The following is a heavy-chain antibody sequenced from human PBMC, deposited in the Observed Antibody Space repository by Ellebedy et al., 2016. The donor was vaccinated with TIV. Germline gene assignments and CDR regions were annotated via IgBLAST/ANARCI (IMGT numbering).Heavy chain of an antibody. Sequence: PGGSLRLSCAASGFTFRSYWMTWVRQATGKGLEWVANIYQDGSEKYYVDSVKGRFTISRDNAKNSLYLQMNSLRVEDTAVYYGARRGSYGDYGVQVNNWFDSWGQGTLVTVSS. D-gene: IGHD4-17*01. CDR1: GFTFRSYW. V-gene: IGHV3-7*01. CDR2: IYQDGSEK. J-gene: IGHJ5*01. CDR3: ARRGSYGDYGVQVNNWFDS.